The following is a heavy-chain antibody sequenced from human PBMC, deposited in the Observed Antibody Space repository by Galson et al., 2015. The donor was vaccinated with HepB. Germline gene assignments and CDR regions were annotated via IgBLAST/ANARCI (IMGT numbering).Heavy chain of an antibody. CDR2: IRTKSYGGTT. CDR3: SRKIGAPEYDYYGLDV. J-gene: IGHJ6*02. D-gene: IGHD2/OR15-2a*01. V-gene: IGHV3-49*02. Sequence: GKGLEWLGFIRTKSYGGTTEYAASVKGRVIISRDDSDSVAYLQMNSLDTDDTAVYYCSRKIGAPEYDYYGLDVWGQGTTVTVSS.